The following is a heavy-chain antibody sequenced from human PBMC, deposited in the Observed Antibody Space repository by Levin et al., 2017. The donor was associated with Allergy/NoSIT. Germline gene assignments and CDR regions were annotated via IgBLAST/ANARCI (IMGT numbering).Heavy chain of an antibody. J-gene: IGHJ4*02. V-gene: IGHV2-5*02. CDR1: GFSLSTRGVG. Sequence: SGPTLVKPTQTLTLTCTFSGFSLSTRGVGVGWIRQPPGKALEWLALIYWDDDKRYSPSLRSRLTITKDTSKNQVVLTMSNMDPMDTATYYCAHSSRGGNLDSSGYRVFDYWGQGTLVTVSS. D-gene: IGHD3-22*01. CDR2: IYWDDDK. CDR3: AHSSRGGNLDSSGYRVFDY.